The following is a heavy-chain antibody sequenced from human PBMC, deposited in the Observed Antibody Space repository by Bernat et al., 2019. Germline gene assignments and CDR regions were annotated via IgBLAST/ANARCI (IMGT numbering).Heavy chain of an antibody. Sequence: QVQLQESGPGLVKPSGTLSLTCAVSGGSISSSNWWSWVRQPPGKGLEWIGEIYHSVSTNYNPSLKSRVTISVDKSKNQFSLKLSSVTAADTAVYYCARAQLGSQVVFYYYMDVWGKGTTVTVSS. V-gene: IGHV4-4*02. CDR3: ARAQLGSQVVFYYYMDV. CDR2: IYHSVST. CDR1: GGSISSSNW. D-gene: IGHD6-6*01. J-gene: IGHJ6*03.